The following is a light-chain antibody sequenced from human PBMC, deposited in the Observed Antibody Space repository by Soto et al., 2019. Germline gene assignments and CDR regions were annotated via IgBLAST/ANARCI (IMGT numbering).Light chain of an antibody. CDR1: QSISTW. J-gene: IGKJ3*01. CDR2: GAS. CDR3: QQYKNYLT. V-gene: IGKV1-5*01. Sequence: DIQMTQSPSTLSASVGDRVTITCRASQSISTWLAWYQQKQGKAPKVLIYGASSLESGVPSRFSGSGSGTEFTLTISSLQPDEFATYYCQQYKNYLTFGPATKVDIK.